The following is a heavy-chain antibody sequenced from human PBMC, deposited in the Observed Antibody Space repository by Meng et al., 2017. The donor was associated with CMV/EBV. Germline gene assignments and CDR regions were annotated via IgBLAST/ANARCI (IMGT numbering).Heavy chain of an antibody. V-gene: IGHV3-21*01. CDR1: GFTFSSYS. CDR3: ARETITIFGVVNRWYGMDV. CDR2: ISSSSSSYI. J-gene: IGHJ6*02. D-gene: IGHD3-3*01. Sequence: GGSLRLSCAASGFTFSSYSMNWVRQAPGKGLEWVSSISSSSSSYINYADSVKGRFTISRNNAKNSLYLQMNSLRAEDTAVYYCARETITIFGVVNRWYGMDVWGQGTTVTVSS.